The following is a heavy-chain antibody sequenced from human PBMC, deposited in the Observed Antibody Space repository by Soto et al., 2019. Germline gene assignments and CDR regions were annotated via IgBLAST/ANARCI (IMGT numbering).Heavy chain of an antibody. D-gene: IGHD4-17*01. V-gene: IGHV1-69*02. J-gene: IGHJ4*02. CDR1: GGTFTNYT. Sequence: QVQLVQSGAEVKKPGSSVKVSCKSSGGTFTNYTITWVRQAPGQGLEWMGRIIPILDVANYAQKFQGRVTITADKSTSTAYMEMSSLRSEDTAVYYCATLDVMTTGTRWVDYWGQGTLVTVSS. CDR2: IIPILDVA. CDR3: ATLDVMTTGTRWVDY.